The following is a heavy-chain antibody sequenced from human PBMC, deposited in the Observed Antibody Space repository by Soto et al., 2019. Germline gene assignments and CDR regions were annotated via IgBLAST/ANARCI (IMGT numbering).Heavy chain of an antibody. D-gene: IGHD3-10*01. CDR1: GGSISSYY. CDR2: IYYSGST. Sequence: PSETLSLTCTVSGGSISSYYWSWIWQPPGKGLEWIGYIYYSGSTNYNPSLNSRVTISVDTSKNQFSLTLTSVTAADPAVYYCERLQVSAWFGELYVGNYDMDVWGQGTTVTISS. CDR3: ERLQVSAWFGELYVGNYDMDV. J-gene: IGHJ6*02. V-gene: IGHV4-59*08.